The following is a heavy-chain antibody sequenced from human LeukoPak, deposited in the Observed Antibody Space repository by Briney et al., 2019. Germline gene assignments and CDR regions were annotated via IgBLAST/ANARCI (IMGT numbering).Heavy chain of an antibody. CDR3: AKEYTSSYNHFDY. CDR1: GFTFGAYA. Sequence: GGSLRLSCAASGFTFGAYAMSWVRQAPGKGLDWVSAIIASGAVTYYADSVKGRFTISRDNSMDTLYLQMNSLRAEDTAIYYCAKEYTSSYNHFDYWGQGTLVTVSS. CDR2: IIASGAVT. D-gene: IGHD6-6*01. J-gene: IGHJ4*02. V-gene: IGHV3-23*01.